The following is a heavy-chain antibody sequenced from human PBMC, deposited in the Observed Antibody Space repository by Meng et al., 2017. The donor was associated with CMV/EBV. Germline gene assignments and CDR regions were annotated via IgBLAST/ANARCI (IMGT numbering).Heavy chain of an antibody. CDR1: SGGYY. CDR2: IYYSGST. D-gene: IGHD2-15*01. CDR3: ARGYCSGGSCYSLPTNWFDP. Sequence: SGGYYWSWIRQHPGKGLEWIGYIYYSGSTYYNPSLKSRVTISVDTSKNQFSLKLSSVTAADTAVYYCARGYCSGGSCYSLPTNWFDPWGQGTLVTVSS. J-gene: IGHJ5*02. V-gene: IGHV4-31*02.